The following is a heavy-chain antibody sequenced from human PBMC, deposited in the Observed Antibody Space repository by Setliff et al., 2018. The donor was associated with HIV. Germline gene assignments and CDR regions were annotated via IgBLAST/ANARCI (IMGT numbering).Heavy chain of an antibody. Sequence: ASVKVSCKASGYNFINNDINWVRQATGQGLEWMGWMNPNSGNSGYAQKFQGRVTMTRSTSFSTAYMELSNLTSEDTAIYYCARKHKVSLGRGIVVLWGFDPWGQGTLVTVS. J-gene: IGHJ5*02. CDR1: GYNFINND. CDR2: MNPNSGNS. CDR3: ARKHKVSLGRGIVVLWGFDP. D-gene: IGHD3-10*01. V-gene: IGHV1-8*02.